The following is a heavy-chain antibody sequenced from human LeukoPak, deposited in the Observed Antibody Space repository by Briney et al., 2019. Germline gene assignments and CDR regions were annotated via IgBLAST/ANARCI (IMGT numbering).Heavy chain of an antibody. CDR2: ISAYNGNT. J-gene: IGHJ5*02. V-gene: IGHV1-18*01. Sequence: ASVTVSCTAPGYTFTIYGISWVRQAPGQGLEWMGWISAYNGNTNYAQKLQGRVTMTTDTSTSTAYMELRSLRSDDTAVYYCAREWNWNYGWFDPWGQGTLVTVSS. CDR3: AREWNWNYGWFDP. D-gene: IGHD1-7*01. CDR1: GYTFTIYG.